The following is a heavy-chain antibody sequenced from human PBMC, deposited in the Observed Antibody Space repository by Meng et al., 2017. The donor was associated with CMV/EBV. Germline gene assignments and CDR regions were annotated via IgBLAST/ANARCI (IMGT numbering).Heavy chain of an antibody. CDR1: GFTFSSYG. J-gene: IGHJ6*02. D-gene: IGHD6-6*01. CDR3: AKGQVSLSSGMDV. CDR2: IRYDGSNK. Sequence: GESLKISCAASGFTFSSYGMHWVRQAPGKGLKWVAFIRYDGSNKYYADSVKGRLTISRDNSKNTLYLQMNSLRAEDTAVYYCAKGQVSLSSGMDVWGQGTTVTVSS. V-gene: IGHV3-30*02.